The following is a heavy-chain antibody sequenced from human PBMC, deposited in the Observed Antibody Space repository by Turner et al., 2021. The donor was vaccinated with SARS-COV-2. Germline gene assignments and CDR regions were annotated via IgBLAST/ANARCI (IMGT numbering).Heavy chain of an antibody. CDR2: INGDGTST. Sequence: EVQLVESGGGLVQPGGSLTLYCAASGFTFSSYAMHWVRQAPGKGLVWVARINGDGTSTSYADSEKGRFTISRDKAKNTLYVQMSSLRAEDTAVYYCARSSAGAIDYWGQGTLVTVTS. CDR3: ARSSAGAIDY. J-gene: IGHJ4*02. V-gene: IGHV3-74*01. CDR1: GFTFSSYA. D-gene: IGHD1-26*01.